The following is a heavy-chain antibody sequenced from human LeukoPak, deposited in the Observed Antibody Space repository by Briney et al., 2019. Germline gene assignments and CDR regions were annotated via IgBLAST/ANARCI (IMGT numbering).Heavy chain of an antibody. CDR3: AKALTVVVVSSAPTNSPFDY. V-gene: IGHV3-23*01. J-gene: IGHJ4*02. D-gene: IGHD2-15*01. CDR2: ISGSGGTT. CDR1: GFTFSSYA. Sequence: PGGSLRLSCAASGFTFSSYAMSWVRPAPGKGLAGVSAISGSGGTTSYADTVKGRYTISRGNSMNTLYLQMNSLRVEDTAVYYCAKALTVVVVSSAPTNSPFDYWGQGTLVTVSS.